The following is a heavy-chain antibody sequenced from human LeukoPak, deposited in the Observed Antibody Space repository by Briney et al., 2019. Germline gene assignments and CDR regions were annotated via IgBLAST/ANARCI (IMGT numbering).Heavy chain of an antibody. CDR1: GYTFTSYY. CDR2: INPSGGST. D-gene: IGHD6-13*01. J-gene: IGHJ4*02. CDR3: ARDSAYSSHHDY. V-gene: IGHV1-46*01. Sequence: ASVKVSCKASGYTFTSYYMHWVRQAPGQGLEWMGIINPSGGSTSYAQKFQGRVTMTRDTSISTAYMELSRLRSDDTAVYYCARDSAYSSHHDYWGQGTLVTVSS.